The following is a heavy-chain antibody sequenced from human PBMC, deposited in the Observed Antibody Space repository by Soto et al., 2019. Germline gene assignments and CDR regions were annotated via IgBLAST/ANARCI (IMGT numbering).Heavy chain of an antibody. Sequence: SDTLSLTCTVSVDSITTYYWCWIRQPAGKGLEWIGRIDTSGNTNYNPSLKSRVTMSVDTSKKQFSLKLTSVTAADTAVYYCARYSNNWFQTEGMDVWGQGTTVT. D-gene: IGHD6-13*01. CDR1: VDSITTYY. CDR2: IDTSGNT. CDR3: ARYSNNWFQTEGMDV. V-gene: IGHV4-4*07. J-gene: IGHJ6*02.